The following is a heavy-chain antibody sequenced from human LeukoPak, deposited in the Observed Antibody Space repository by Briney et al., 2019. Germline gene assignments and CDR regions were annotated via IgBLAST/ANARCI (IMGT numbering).Heavy chain of an antibody. CDR3: ASRKSSLRYCSGGSCYGAFDI. D-gene: IGHD2-15*01. CDR1: GGTFSSYA. CDR2: IIPIFGTA. V-gene: IGHV1-69*06. J-gene: IGHJ3*02. Sequence: GASVKVSCKASGGTFSSYAISWVRQAPGQGLEWMGGIIPIFGTANYAQKFQGRVTITADKSTSTAYMELSSLRSEDTAVYYCASRKSSLRYCSGGSCYGAFDIWGQGTMVTVSS.